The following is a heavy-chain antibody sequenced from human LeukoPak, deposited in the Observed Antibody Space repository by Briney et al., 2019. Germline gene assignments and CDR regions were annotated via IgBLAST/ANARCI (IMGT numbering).Heavy chain of an antibody. CDR3: AKNYYDSSGAFDY. J-gene: IGHJ4*02. D-gene: IGHD3-22*01. CDR1: GFTFDDYA. Sequence: GGSLRLSCAASGFTFDDYAMHWVRQAPGKGLEWVSGISWNSGSIGHADSVKGRFTISRDNAKNSLYLQMNSLRAEDTALYYCAKNYYDSSGAFDYWGQGTLVTVSS. CDR2: ISWNSGSI. V-gene: IGHV3-9*01.